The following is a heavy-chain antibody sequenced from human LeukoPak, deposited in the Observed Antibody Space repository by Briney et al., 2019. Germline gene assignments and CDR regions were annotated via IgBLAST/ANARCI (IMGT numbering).Heavy chain of an antibody. J-gene: IGHJ4*02. V-gene: IGHV3-30*18. CDR1: GFTFRNYV. CDR2: TSSDLNVK. Sequence: GGSLGLSCAASGFTFRNYVIHWVRQAPGKGLEWVAVTSSDLNVKLYADSVTGRFTISRDNSRNTLYLQMNSLRGDDTAVYYCAKDVGKWESLHFFDYWGQGTLVTVSS. CDR3: AKDVGKWESLHFFDY. D-gene: IGHD1-26*01.